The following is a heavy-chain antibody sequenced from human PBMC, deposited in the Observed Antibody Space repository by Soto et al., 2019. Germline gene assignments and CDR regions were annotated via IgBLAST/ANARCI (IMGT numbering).Heavy chain of an antibody. D-gene: IGHD5-12*01. Sequence: SETLSLTCTVSGGSISSSSFYWGWIRQPPGKGLEWIGSIYYSGSTYYNPSLKSRVTISVDTSKNQFSLKLTSVTAAATAVYYFGSAPTYSAEDGYFDYWGQGTLVTVSS. V-gene: IGHV4-39*01. J-gene: IGHJ4*01. CDR1: GGSISSSSFY. CDR3: GSAPTYSAEDGYFDY. CDR2: IYYSGST.